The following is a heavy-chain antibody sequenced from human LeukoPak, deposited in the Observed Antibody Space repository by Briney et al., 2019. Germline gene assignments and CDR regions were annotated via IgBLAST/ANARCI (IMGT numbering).Heavy chain of an antibody. CDR3: ARDGTSGSYDHGDYFDT. CDR1: GFTFDDHG. V-gene: IGHV3-9*01. CDR2: ISWNSDNR. Sequence: GGSLRLSCAASGFTFDDHGMHWVRQGPGKGLEWVSGISWNSDNRDYADSVKGRFTISRDNAKNSVYLQMNSLRAEDTGFYYCARDGTSGSYDHGDYFDTWGQGILVTVSS. J-gene: IGHJ4*02. D-gene: IGHD3-10*01.